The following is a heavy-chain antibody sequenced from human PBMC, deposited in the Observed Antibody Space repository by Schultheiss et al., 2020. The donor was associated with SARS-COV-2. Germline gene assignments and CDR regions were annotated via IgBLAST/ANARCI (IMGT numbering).Heavy chain of an antibody. Sequence: SGPTLVKPTQTLTLTCTFSGFSLSTSGVGVGWIRQPPGKALEWLALIYWNDDKRYSPSLKSRLTITKDTSKNQVVLTMTNMDPVDTATYYCAHALGSWRTFDYWGQGTLVTVSS. D-gene: IGHD6-13*01. CDR3: AHALGSWRTFDY. J-gene: IGHJ4*02. V-gene: IGHV2-5*01. CDR1: GFSLSTSGVG. CDR2: IYWNDDK.